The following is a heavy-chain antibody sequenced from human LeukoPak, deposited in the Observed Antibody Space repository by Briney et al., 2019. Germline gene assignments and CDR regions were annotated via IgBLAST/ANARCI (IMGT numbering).Heavy chain of an antibody. D-gene: IGHD6-13*01. Sequence: SETLSLTCTVSGGSISSSSYYWGWIRQPPGKGLEWIGSIYYSGSTYYNPSLKSRVTISVGTSKNQFSLKLSSVTAADTAVYYCARVAYSSSWYPGDYYYYGMDVWGQGTTVTVSS. CDR3: ARVAYSSSWYPGDYYYYGMDV. CDR1: GGSISSSSYY. CDR2: IYYSGST. J-gene: IGHJ6*02. V-gene: IGHV4-39*01.